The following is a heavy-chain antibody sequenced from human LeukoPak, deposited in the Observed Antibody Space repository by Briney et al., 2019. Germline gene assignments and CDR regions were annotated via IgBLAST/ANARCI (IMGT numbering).Heavy chain of an antibody. CDR2: IYYSGST. J-gene: IGHJ5*02. CDR3: ARHAYYDSSGTTTADWFDP. Sequence: SETLSLTCTVSGGSISSSSYYWGWIRQPPGKGLEWIGSIYYSGSTYYNPSLKSRVTISVDTSKNQFSLKLSSVTAADTAVYYCARHAYYDSSGTTTADWFDPGAREPWSPSPQ. D-gene: IGHD3-22*01. V-gene: IGHV4-39*01. CDR1: GGSISSSSYY.